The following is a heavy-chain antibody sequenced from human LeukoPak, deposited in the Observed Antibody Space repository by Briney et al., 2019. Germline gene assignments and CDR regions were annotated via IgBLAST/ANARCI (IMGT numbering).Heavy chain of an antibody. D-gene: IGHD2-8*01. CDR1: GFPFSSYA. CDR2: ISDSGDYT. J-gene: IGHJ4*02. Sequence: PGGSLRLSCAGSGFPFSSYAMSWVRQAPGKGLEWVSAISDSGDYTYYADSVKGRFTISRDNSKNTLYLHVNSLRAEDTAVYYCAKDTSIGKYCTSGVCSPFDYWGQGTLVTVSS. V-gene: IGHV3-23*01. CDR3: AKDTSIGKYCTSGVCSPFDY.